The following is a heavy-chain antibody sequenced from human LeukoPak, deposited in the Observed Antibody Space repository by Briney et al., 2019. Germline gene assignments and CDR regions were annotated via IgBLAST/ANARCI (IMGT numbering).Heavy chain of an antibody. CDR1: GYTLSDYF. J-gene: IGHJ4*02. V-gene: IGHV1-2*02. CDR3: ARENWIYEY. D-gene: IGHD1-7*01. Sequence: ASVKASCKASGYTLSDYFMHWVRQAPGQGLEWMGWIKPDSGDTSYAQNFQGRVTLTRDTSINTAYMELSSLRSDDTAMYYCARENWIYEYWGQGTLVTVSS. CDR2: IKPDSGDT.